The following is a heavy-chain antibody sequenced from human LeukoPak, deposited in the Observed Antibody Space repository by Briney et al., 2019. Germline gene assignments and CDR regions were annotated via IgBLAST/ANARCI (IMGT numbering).Heavy chain of an antibody. J-gene: IGHJ6*03. CDR1: GGSISSCY. Sequence: SETLSLTCTVSGGSISSCYWSWIRQPPGKGLKWIGNIYYSGYTTYSPSLRSRVTISVDTSKNQFSLKLSSVTAADTAVYYCARETSQKEAHYMDVWGKGTTITISS. CDR3: ARETSQKEAHYMDV. CDR2: IYYSGYT. V-gene: IGHV4-59*01.